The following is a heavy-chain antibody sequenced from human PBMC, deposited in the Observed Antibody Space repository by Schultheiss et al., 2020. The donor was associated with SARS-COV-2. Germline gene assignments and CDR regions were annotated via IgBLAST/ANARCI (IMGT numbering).Heavy chain of an antibody. Sequence: GESLKISCAASGFTFSSYEMNWVRQAPGKGLEWVSVIYSGGSTYYADSVKGRFTIFRDNSKSTLYLQMNSLRAEDTAVYYCARVRKVWASNNWSYYFDYWGQGTLVTVSS. CDR1: GFTFSSYE. CDR3: ARVRKVWASNNWSYYFDY. V-gene: IGHV3-53*01. CDR2: IYSGGST. D-gene: IGHD1-1*01. J-gene: IGHJ4*02.